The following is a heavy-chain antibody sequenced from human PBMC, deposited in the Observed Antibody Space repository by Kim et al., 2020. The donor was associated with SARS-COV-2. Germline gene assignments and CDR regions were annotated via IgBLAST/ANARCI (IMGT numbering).Heavy chain of an antibody. V-gene: IGHV4-39*02. J-gene: IGHJ6*02. CDR2: IYHSGST. D-gene: IGHD3-22*01. CDR1: GGSISSSSYY. Sequence: SETLSLTCTVSGGSISSSSYYWGWIRQPPGKGLEWIGSIYHSGSTYYNPSLKSRVTISVDTSKNQFSLKMTSVTAADTAVYYCARDPLMTMILVARGSYYGTDVWGQGTTLTVSS. CDR3: ARDPLMTMILVARGSYYGTDV.